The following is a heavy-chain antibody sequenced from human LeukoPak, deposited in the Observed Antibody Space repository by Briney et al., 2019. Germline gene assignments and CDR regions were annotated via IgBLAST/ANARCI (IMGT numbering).Heavy chain of an antibody. V-gene: IGHV3-23*01. CDR2: ISGSGGST. CDR1: GFTFSSYA. Sequence: GGSLRLSCAASGFTFSSYAMSWVRQAPGKGLEWVSTISGSGGSTYCADSVKGRFTVSRDNSKNTLYLQMNSLRAEDTAVYYCAKLNPDSSRWFDPWGQGTLVTVSS. J-gene: IGHJ5*02. D-gene: IGHD6-13*01. CDR3: AKLNPDSSRWFDP.